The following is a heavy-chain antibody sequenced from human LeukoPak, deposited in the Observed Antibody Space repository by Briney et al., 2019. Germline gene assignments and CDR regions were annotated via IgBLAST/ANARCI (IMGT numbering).Heavy chain of an antibody. CDR1: GGSISSYY. CDR3: ARQRRYGSGSYPFDY. J-gene: IGHJ4*02. CDR2: IYYSRST. D-gene: IGHD3-10*01. Sequence: PSETLSLTCTVSGGSISSYYWSWIRQPPGKGLEWIGYIYYSRSTNYNPSLKSRVTISVDTSKNQFSLKLSSVTAADTAVYYCARQRRYGSGSYPFDYWGQGTLVTVSS. V-gene: IGHV4-59*08.